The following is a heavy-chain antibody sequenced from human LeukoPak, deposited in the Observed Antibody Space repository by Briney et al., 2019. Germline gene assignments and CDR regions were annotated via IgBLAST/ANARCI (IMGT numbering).Heavy chain of an antibody. J-gene: IGHJ6*02. CDR2: INTKTRNP. V-gene: IGHV7-4-1*02. CDR3: ARGGGNGLV. CDR1: GYTFTRDA. D-gene: IGHD2-15*01. Sequence: ASVKVSCKASGYTFTRDAMNWVRQAPGQGPEWMGWINTKTRNPTYGQGFTGRFVFSLDTSVSTAYLQISSLKAEDTAVYYCARGGGNGLVWGQGTTVTVSS.